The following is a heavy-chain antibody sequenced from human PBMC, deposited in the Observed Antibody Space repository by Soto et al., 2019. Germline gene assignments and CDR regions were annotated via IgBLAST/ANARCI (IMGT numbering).Heavy chain of an antibody. Sequence: SETLSLTCAFYCGSFIGYYWSWIRQPPGKGLEWIGEINHSGSTNYNPSLKSRVTISVDTSKNQFSLKLSSVTAADTAVYYCARYNGSGMDYYGMDVWGQGTTVTVSS. D-gene: IGHD3-10*01. J-gene: IGHJ6*02. CDR1: CGSFIGYY. CDR3: ARYNGSGMDYYGMDV. CDR2: INHSGST. V-gene: IGHV4-34*01.